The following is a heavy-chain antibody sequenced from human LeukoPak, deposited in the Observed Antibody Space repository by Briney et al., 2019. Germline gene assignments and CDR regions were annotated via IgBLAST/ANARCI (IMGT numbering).Heavy chain of an antibody. CDR2: IYYSGST. CDR1: GFAFGSEA. V-gene: IGHV4-30-4*08. Sequence: LRLSCAVSGFAFGSEAMSWVRQPPGKGLEWIGYIYYSGSTYYNPSLKSRVSISVDTSKNQFSLKLNSVTAADTAVYYCAKDLGVDGYKKSRGFDYWGQGTLATVSS. J-gene: IGHJ4*02. D-gene: IGHD5-24*01. CDR3: AKDLGVDGYKKSRGFDY.